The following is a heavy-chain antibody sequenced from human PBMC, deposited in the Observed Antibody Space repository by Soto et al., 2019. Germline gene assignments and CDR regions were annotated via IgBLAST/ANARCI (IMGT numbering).Heavy chain of an antibody. D-gene: IGHD6-13*01. CDR3: ARWALAAGIDYYYYYMDV. V-gene: IGHV4-59*08. Sequence: SETLSLTCTVSGGSISSYYWSWIRQPPGKGLEWIGYIYYSGSTNYNPSLKSRVTISVDTSKNQFSLKLSSVTAADTAVYYCARWALAAGIDYYYYYMDVWGKGTTVTVSS. J-gene: IGHJ6*03. CDR1: GGSISSYY. CDR2: IYYSGST.